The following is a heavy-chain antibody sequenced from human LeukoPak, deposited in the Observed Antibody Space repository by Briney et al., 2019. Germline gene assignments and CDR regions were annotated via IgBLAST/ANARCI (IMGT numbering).Heavy chain of an antibody. V-gene: IGHV4-38-2*01. J-gene: IGHJ4*02. D-gene: IGHD4-17*01. Sequence: SETLCLTCAVSGYSISRGYYWGWIRQPPGKRLEWIGSIYHSGSTYYNPSLKSRVTISVDNTQKPLSLNKSPVTAASTARYFSARRVGYYGAELYFDYWGQGTLVTVSS. CDR1: GYSISRGYY. CDR3: ARRVGYYGAELYFDY. CDR2: IYHSGST.